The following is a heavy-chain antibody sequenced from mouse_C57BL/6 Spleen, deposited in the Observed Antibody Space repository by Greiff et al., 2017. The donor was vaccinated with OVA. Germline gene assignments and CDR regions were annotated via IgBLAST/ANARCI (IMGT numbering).Heavy chain of an antibody. D-gene: IGHD1-1*01. CDR3: ARHGLRDAMDY. Sequence: EVQLVESGGDLVKPGGSLKLSCAASGFTFSSYGMSWVRQTPDKRLEWVATISSGGSYTYYPDSVKGRFTISRDHAKNTLYLQMSSLKSEDTAMYYCARHGLRDAMDYWGQGTSVTVSS. J-gene: IGHJ4*01. CDR2: ISSGGSYT. CDR1: GFTFSSYG. V-gene: IGHV5-6*01.